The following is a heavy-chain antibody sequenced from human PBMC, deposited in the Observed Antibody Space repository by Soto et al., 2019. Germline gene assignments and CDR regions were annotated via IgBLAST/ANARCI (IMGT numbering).Heavy chain of an antibody. J-gene: IGHJ4*02. CDR3: ARTGDGHHDFLDY. Sequence: PGGSLRLSCAASRFTFSCYWMNWVRQAPGKGLEWVANINQDGNEDNLLDSVKGRFTISRDNAKNSLFLQMNSLRVDDTAVYYCARTGDGHHDFLDYWGQGALVTVSS. D-gene: IGHD1-1*01. V-gene: IGHV3-7*01. CDR2: INQDGNED. CDR1: RFTFSCYW.